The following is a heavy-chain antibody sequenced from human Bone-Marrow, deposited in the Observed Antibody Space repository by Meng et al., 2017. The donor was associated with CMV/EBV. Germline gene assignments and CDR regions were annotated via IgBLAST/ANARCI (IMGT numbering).Heavy chain of an antibody. CDR1: GFTFSSYS. V-gene: IGHV3-21*01. J-gene: IGHJ6*02. CDR2: ISSSSYI. CDR3: ARVKYCSSTSCPRGYYYYGMDV. D-gene: IGHD2-2*01. Sequence: GGSLRLSCAASGFTFSSYSMNWVRQAPGKGLEWVSSISSSSYIYYADSVKGRFTISRDNAKNSLYLQMNSLRAEDTAVYYCARVKYCSSTSCPRGYYYYGMDVWGQGTTVTVSS.